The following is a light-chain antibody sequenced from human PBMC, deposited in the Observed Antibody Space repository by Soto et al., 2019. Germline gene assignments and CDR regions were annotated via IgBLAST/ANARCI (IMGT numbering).Light chain of an antibody. Sequence: DIVLTQSPGTLSLSPGDRATLSCRASQSITGNYLAWHQQKTGQAPKLLIYGASTRATRIADRFNGSGSGTDFSHTISRLEAYDVAGDRFRIYCSSVRAFGQWPKWEIK. CDR3: RIYCSSVRA. V-gene: IGKV3-20*01. CDR1: QSITGNY. CDR2: GAS. J-gene: IGKJ1*01.